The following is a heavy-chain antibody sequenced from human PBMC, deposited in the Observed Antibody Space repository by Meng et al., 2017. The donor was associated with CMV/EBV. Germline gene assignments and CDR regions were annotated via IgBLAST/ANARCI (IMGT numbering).Heavy chain of an antibody. CDR1: GGSFSGYY. Sequence: VPLQRWGAGLLKPSETLSLTCAVYGGSFSGYYWSWIRQPPGKGLEWIGEINHSGSTNYNPSLKSRVTISVDTSKNQFSLKLSSVTAADAAVYYCARGVGATGKADYWGQGTLVTVSS. V-gene: IGHV4-34*01. CDR2: INHSGST. J-gene: IGHJ4*02. D-gene: IGHD1-26*01. CDR3: ARGVGATGKADY.